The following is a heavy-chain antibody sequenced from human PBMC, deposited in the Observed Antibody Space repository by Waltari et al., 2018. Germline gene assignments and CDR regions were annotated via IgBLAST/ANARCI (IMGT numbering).Heavy chain of an antibody. V-gene: IGHV4-34*01. D-gene: IGHD2-2*01. CDR2: LNHSGST. J-gene: IGHJ5*02. CDR1: GGSFSGYY. Sequence: QVQLQQWGAGLLKPSETLSLTCAVYGGSFSGYYWSWIRQPPGKGLEWIGELNHSGSTNYNPSLKSRGTISVDTSKNQFSLKLSSVTAADTAVYYCARRRGPEVPAAFDPWGQGTLVTVSS. CDR3: ARRRGPEVPAAFDP.